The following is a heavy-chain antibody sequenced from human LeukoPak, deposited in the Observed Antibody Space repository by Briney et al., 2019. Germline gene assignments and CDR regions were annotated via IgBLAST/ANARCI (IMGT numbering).Heavy chain of an antibody. J-gene: IGHJ4*02. Sequence: ASVKVSCKASGYTFTGYYMHWVRQAPGRGLEWMGWINPNSGGTNYAQKFQGWVTMTRDTSISTAYMELSRLRSDDTAVYYCARGRKYNWNPAFDYWGQGTLVTVSS. CDR1: GYTFTGYY. CDR2: INPNSGGT. CDR3: ARGRKYNWNPAFDY. V-gene: IGHV1-2*04. D-gene: IGHD1-20*01.